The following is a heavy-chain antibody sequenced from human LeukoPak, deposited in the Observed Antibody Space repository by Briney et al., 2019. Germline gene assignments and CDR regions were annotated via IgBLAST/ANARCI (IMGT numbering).Heavy chain of an antibody. D-gene: IGHD3-22*01. Sequence: SETLSLTCTVSGGSISSSSYYWGWIRQPPGKGLEWIGSIYYSGSTYYNPSLKSRVTISVDTSKNQFSLKLSSVTAADTAVYYCARWPKHPYYYDSSGFKDAFDIWGQGTMVTVSS. CDR1: GGSISSSSYY. CDR3: ARWPKHPYYYDSSGFKDAFDI. CDR2: IYYSGST. J-gene: IGHJ3*02. V-gene: IGHV4-39*07.